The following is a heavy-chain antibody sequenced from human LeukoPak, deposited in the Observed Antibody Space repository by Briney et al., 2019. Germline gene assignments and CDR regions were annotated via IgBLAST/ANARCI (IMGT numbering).Heavy chain of an antibody. Sequence: GGSLRLSWAASGCTFSNAWMSWVRQAPAKGLEWVGRIKGETDGGTTDYAAPVKGRFTFSRDDSKTTLYLQMNSLKAEDTAVYYCATGGWFNAFDIWGQGTMVTVSS. CDR1: GCTFSNAW. D-gene: IGHD2-15*01. CDR3: ATGGWFNAFDI. J-gene: IGHJ3*02. V-gene: IGHV3-15*01. CDR2: IKGETDGGTT.